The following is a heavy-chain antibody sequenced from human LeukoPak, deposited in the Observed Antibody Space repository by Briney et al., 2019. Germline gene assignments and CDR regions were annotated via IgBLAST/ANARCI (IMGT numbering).Heavy chain of an antibody. J-gene: IGHJ5*02. CDR2: ISYNGGSQ. CDR3: AKEGAASGWPLDP. CDR1: RFTFSTYG. Sequence: GGSLRLSCVASRFTFSTYGTHWVRQAPGRGLGGVAIISYNGGSQYYADSVKGRFTISRDNSKSTLYLQMSSLRAEDTAVYYCAKEGAASGWPLDPWGQGTLVTVSS. V-gene: IGHV3-30*18. D-gene: IGHD6-19*01.